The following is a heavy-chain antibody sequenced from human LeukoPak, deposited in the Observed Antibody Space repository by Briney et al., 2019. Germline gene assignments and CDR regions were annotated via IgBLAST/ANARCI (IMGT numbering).Heavy chain of an antibody. V-gene: IGHV3-9*01. J-gene: IGHJ4*02. CDR1: GFTFDDYA. D-gene: IGHD5-12*01. CDR3: AKGSGYDPHYYFDY. CDR2: ISWNSGSI. Sequence: GGSLRLSCAASGFTFDDYAMHWVRQAPGKGLEWVSGISWNSGSIGYADSVKGRFTISRGNAKNSLYLQMNSLRAEDTALYYCAKGSGYDPHYYFDYWGQGTLVTVSS.